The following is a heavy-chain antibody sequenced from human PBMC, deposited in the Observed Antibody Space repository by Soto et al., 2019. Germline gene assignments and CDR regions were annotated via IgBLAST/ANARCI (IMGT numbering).Heavy chain of an antibody. CDR3: ARDPNYYGSGSYYNVDHGWFDP. Sequence: GASVKVSCKASGGTFSSYAISWVRQAPGQGLEWMGGIIPIFGTANYAQKFQGRVTITADESTSTAYMELSSLRSEDTAVYYCARDPNYYGSGSYYNVDHGWFDPWGQGTLVTVSS. CDR1: GGTFSSYA. V-gene: IGHV1-69*13. J-gene: IGHJ5*02. CDR2: IIPIFGTA. D-gene: IGHD3-10*01.